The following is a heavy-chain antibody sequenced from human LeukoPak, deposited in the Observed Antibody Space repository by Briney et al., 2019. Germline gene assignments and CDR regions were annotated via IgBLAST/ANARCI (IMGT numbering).Heavy chain of an antibody. J-gene: IGHJ4*02. D-gene: IGHD3-22*01. CDR2: IIPIFGTA. Sequence: ASVKVSCKASGGTFTSYAISWVRQAPGPGLEWMGRIIPIFGTANYAQKFLGRVTITTDESTSTAYMELSSLRSEDTAVSYCARAGLRSDYYDSSGYYWDYWGQGTLVTVSS. V-gene: IGHV1-69*05. CDR3: ARAGLRSDYYDSSGYYWDY. CDR1: GGTFTSYA.